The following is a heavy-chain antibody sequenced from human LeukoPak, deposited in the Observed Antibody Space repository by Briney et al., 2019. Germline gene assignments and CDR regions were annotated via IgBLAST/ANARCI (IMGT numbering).Heavy chain of an antibody. CDR1: GYSISSGYY. V-gene: IGHV4-38-2*01. D-gene: IGHD3-16*01. Sequence: SETLSLTCAVSGYSISSGYYWGWIRQPPGKGLEWIGSIYHSGSTYYNPSLKSRVTISVDTSKNQFSLKLSSVTAADTAVYYCARQSYDYAWGSYIRLDAFDIWGQGTMVTVSS. CDR3: ARQSYDYAWGSYIRLDAFDI. CDR2: IYHSGST. J-gene: IGHJ3*02.